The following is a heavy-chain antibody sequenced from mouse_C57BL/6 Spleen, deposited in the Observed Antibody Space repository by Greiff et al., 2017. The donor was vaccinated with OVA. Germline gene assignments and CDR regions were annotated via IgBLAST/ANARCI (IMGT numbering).Heavy chain of an antibody. CDR1: GFTFSNYW. J-gene: IGHJ2*01. CDR3: TGYFD. Sequence: EVQGVESGGGLVQPGGSMKLSCVASGFTFSNYWMNWVRQSPEKGLEWVAQIRLKSDNYATHYAESVKGRFTISRDDSKSSVYLQMNNLRAEDTGIYYCTGYFDWGQGTTLTVSS. D-gene: IGHD1-1*01. V-gene: IGHV6-3*01. CDR2: IRLKSDNYAT.